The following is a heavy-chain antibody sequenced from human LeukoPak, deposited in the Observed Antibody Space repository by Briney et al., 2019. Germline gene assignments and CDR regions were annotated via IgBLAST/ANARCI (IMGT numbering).Heavy chain of an antibody. Sequence: GGSLRLSCATSGFTFSSYSMNWVRQAPGKGLEWVSFISSSSSYIYYVDSVKGRFTISRDNAKNSLYLQMNSLRAEDTAVYYCARLDIQYYDTSGPIDYWGQGTLVTVSS. CDR2: ISSSSSYI. CDR3: ARLDIQYYDTSGPIDY. V-gene: IGHV3-21*01. J-gene: IGHJ4*02. CDR1: GFTFSSYS. D-gene: IGHD3-22*01.